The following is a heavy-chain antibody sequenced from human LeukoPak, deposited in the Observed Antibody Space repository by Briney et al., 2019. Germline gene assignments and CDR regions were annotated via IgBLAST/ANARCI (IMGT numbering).Heavy chain of an antibody. Sequence: GRSLRLSCAASGFTFDDYAMHWVRQAPGKGLEWVSGISWNSGSIGYADSVKGRFTISRDNAKNSLYLQMNGLRAEDTALYYCAKGLDSSGYFLFDYWGQGTLVTVSS. CDR1: GFTFDDYA. CDR3: AKGLDSSGYFLFDY. V-gene: IGHV3-9*01. CDR2: ISWNSGSI. D-gene: IGHD3-22*01. J-gene: IGHJ4*02.